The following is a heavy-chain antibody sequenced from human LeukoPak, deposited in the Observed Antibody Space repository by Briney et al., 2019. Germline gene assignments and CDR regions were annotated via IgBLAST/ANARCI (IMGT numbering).Heavy chain of an antibody. V-gene: IGHV4-61*08. D-gene: IGHD1-1*01. J-gene: IGHJ4*01. Sequence: PSETLSLTCTVSGDSISDRDSYWTWIRQTPGKGLEWIGYIFCSGSPTYIPSLKSRLSILVDTSKNEFSLNLRSVTTADTAVYYCARVHDPNRFDFWGRGALVTVSS. CDR1: GDSISDRDSY. CDR3: ARVHDPNRFDF. CDR2: IFCSGSP.